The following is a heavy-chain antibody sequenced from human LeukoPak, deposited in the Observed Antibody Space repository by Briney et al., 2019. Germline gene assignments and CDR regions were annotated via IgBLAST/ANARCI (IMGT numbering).Heavy chain of an antibody. CDR2: TNWDGGRT. CDR1: GFTFDDYA. V-gene: IGHV3-20*04. CDR3: ARDGLRRPPTPYCGGDCPLDY. J-gene: IGHJ4*02. Sequence: GGSLRLSCAASGFTFDDYAMSWVRQTRGKGLEWVSGTNWDGGRTGYADSVKGRFTISRDNAKNSLYLQMNSLRVEDTAMYYCARDGLRRPPTPYCGGDCPLDYWGQGTLVSVSS. D-gene: IGHD2-21*02.